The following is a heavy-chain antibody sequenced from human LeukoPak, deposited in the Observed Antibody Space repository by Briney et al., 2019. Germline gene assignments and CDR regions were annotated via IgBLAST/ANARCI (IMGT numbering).Heavy chain of an antibody. V-gene: IGHV3-11*01. CDR1: GFTFSDYN. CDR2: ISRSGSTK. Sequence: GGSLRLSCAASGFTFSDYNMRWIRQAPGKGLEWVSSISRSGSTKYYADSVKGRFTISRDNAKNSLFLQMNSLRSDDTAVYYCARDPGDGYNDAFDIWGQGTMVTVSS. CDR3: ARDPGDGYNDAFDI. D-gene: IGHD5-24*01. J-gene: IGHJ3*02.